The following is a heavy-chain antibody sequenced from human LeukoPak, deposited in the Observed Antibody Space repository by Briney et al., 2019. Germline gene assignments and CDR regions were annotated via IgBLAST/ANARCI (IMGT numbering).Heavy chain of an antibody. CDR1: GGTFSSYA. CDR2: IIPIFGTA. CDR3: ARDRYYYDSSGSYYFDF. D-gene: IGHD3-22*01. Sequence: SVKVSCKASGGTFSSYAISWVRQAPGQGLEWMGGIIPIFGTAIYAQRFQGRVTITTDESTSTAYMELSSLRSEDTAVYYCARDRYYYDSSGSYYFDFWGQGTLVTVSS. V-gene: IGHV1-69*05. J-gene: IGHJ4*02.